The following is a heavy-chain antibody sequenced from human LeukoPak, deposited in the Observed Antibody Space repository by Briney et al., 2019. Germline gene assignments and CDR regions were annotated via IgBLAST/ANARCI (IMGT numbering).Heavy chain of an antibody. CDR2: MNPNSGNT. Sequence: ASVKVSCKASGYTFTSYDINWVRQATGQGLEWMGWMNPNSGNTGYAQKFQGRVTMTRNTSISTAYMELSSLRSEDTAVYYCARALSGSYFSLFIYWGQGTLVTVSS. CDR1: GYTFTSYD. D-gene: IGHD1-26*01. V-gene: IGHV1-8*01. CDR3: ARALSGSYFSLFIY. J-gene: IGHJ4*02.